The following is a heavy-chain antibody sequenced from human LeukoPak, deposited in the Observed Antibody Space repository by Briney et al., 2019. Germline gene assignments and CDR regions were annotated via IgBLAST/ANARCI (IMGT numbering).Heavy chain of an antibody. CDR1: GGSFSGYY. D-gene: IGHD3-10*01. V-gene: IGHV4-34*01. CDR2: INHSGRT. J-gene: IGHJ4*02. Sequence: SETLSLTCAVSGGSFSGYYWSWIRQPPGKGLEWIGEINHSGRTKYNPSLKSRGTISVDTSKNQFSLKLSSGTAADTAVYYCARGRGLLWLGRPDYWGEGTLVTVSS. CDR3: ARGRGLLWLGRPDY.